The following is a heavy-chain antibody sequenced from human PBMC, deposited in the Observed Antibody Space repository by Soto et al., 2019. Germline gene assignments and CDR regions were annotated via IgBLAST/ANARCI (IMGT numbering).Heavy chain of an antibody. Sequence: EVQLLESGGGVVQPGGSLRLSCAASGFTFSSYAMSWVRQAPGKGLEWVSTISGSGDSTYYADSVRGRFTISRDNSKNTLYLQMNSLRAEDTAVYYCAKETLGYCSSGSCRIDYWGQGTLVTVSS. D-gene: IGHD2-15*01. V-gene: IGHV3-23*01. CDR3: AKETLGYCSSGSCRIDY. CDR1: GFTFSSYA. J-gene: IGHJ4*02. CDR2: ISGSGDST.